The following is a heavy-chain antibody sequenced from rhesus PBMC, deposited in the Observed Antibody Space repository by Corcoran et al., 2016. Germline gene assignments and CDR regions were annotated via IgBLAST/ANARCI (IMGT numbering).Heavy chain of an antibody. J-gene: IGHJ4*01. CDR3: ARSAPLLTVGFDY. V-gene: IGHV1-198*02. CDR1: GFTCGSYA. D-gene: IGHD2-15*01. CDR2: IIPLVGKK. Sequence: QVQLVQSGAEVKKPGASVKVSCKASGFTCGSYAINWVRQAPGQGLEWMGVIIPLVGKKNYAEKFQGRVTLTADTSTSTAYMELSSLRSEDTAVYYCARSAPLLTVGFDYWGQGVLVTVSS.